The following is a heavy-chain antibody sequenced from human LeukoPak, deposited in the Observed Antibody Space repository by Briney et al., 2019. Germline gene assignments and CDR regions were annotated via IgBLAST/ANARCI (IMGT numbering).Heavy chain of an antibody. D-gene: IGHD5-18*01. V-gene: IGHV1-24*01. J-gene: IGHJ4*02. CDR2: FDPEDGET. CDR1: GYTLTELS. Sequence: ASVKVSCKVSGYTLTELSMHWVRQAPGKGLEWMGGFDPEDGETIYAQKFQGRVTITADRSTSTAYMELSSLRSEDTAVYYCARERDIQLPFGVPSDYWGQGTLVTVSS. CDR3: ARERDIQLPFGVPSDY.